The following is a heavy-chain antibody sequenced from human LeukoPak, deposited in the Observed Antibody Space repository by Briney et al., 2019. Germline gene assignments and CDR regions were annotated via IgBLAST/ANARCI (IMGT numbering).Heavy chain of an antibody. CDR1: GGSTSSHH. V-gene: IGHV4-59*11. CDR3: AGAYNWNYGVFDY. CDR2: MYDSGTT. J-gene: IGHJ4*02. D-gene: IGHD1-7*01. Sequence: PSETLSLTCTVSGGSTSSHHWSWIRQPPGKGLEWIGYMYDSGTTNYNPSLKSRVTISVDTSKNQFSLKLSSVTAADTAVYYCAGAYNWNYGVFDYWGQGTLVTVSS.